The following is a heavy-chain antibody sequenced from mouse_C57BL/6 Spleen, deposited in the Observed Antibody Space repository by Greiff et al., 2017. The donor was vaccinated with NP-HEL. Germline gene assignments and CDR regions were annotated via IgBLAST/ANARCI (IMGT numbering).Heavy chain of an antibody. CDR1: GFSLTSYG. CDR2: IWGVGST. D-gene: IGHD4-1*01. CDR3: ASQTGTGGAMDY. V-gene: IGHV2-6*01. Sequence: VHLVESGPGLVAPSQSLPITCTVSGFSLTSYGVDWVRQSPGKGLEWLGVIWGVGSTNYNSALKSRLSISKDNSKSQVFLKMNSLQTDDAAMYYCASQTGTGGAMDYWGQGTSVTVSS. J-gene: IGHJ4*01.